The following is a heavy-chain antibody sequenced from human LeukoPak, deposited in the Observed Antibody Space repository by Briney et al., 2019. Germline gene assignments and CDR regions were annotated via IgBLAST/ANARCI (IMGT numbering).Heavy chain of an antibody. CDR2: IIPILGIA. J-gene: IGHJ4*02. CDR3: ARDWTRYFDY. D-gene: IGHD1-1*01. Sequence: SVKVSCKASGGTFSSFAISWVRQAPGQGLEWMGRIIPILGIANYAQKFQGRVTITADKSTSTAYMELSSLRSEDTAVYYCARDWTRYFDYWGQGTLVTVSS. CDR1: GGTFSSFA. V-gene: IGHV1-69*04.